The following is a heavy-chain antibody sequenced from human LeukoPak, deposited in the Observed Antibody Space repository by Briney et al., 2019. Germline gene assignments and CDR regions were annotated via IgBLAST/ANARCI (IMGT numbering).Heavy chain of an antibody. Sequence: ASVKVSCKASGYTFTRYYMHWVRQAPGQGLEWMGWINPNSGGTNYAQKFQGRVTMTRDTSISTAYMELSRLRSDDTAVYYCARVTEYSSSSFDYWGQGTLVTVSS. CDR2: INPNSGGT. D-gene: IGHD6-6*01. V-gene: IGHV1-2*02. J-gene: IGHJ4*02. CDR1: GYTFTRYY. CDR3: ARVTEYSSSSFDY.